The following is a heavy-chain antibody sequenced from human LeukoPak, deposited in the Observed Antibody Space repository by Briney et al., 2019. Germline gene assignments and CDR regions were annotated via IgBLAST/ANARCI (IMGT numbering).Heavy chain of an antibody. V-gene: IGHV3-15*01. D-gene: IGHD3-10*01. CDR3: TTDKKPGAMVRGVIDY. CDR2: IRSKTDGGTT. CDR1: GFTFSNAW. J-gene: IGHJ4*02. Sequence: PGGSLRLSCAASGFTFSNAWMSWVRQAPGKGLEWVGRIRSKTDGGTTDYAAPVKGRFTISRDDSKNTLYLQMNSLKTEDTAVYYCTTDKKPGAMVRGVIDYWGQGTLVTVSS.